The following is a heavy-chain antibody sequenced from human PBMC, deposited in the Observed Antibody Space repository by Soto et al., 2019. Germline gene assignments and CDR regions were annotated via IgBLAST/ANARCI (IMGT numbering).Heavy chain of an antibody. Sequence: QMQLVQSGPEVKKPGTSVKVSCKASGFTFTSSAVQWVRQARGQHLEWIGWIVVGSGNTNYAQKLQERGTITRDMSTSTACRELSRLRSGDTAVYYCAAGSDAYGNFDYWGQGTLVTVSS. D-gene: IGHD4-17*01. J-gene: IGHJ4*02. CDR2: IVVGSGNT. V-gene: IGHV1-58*01. CDR1: GFTFTSSA. CDR3: AAGSDAYGNFDY.